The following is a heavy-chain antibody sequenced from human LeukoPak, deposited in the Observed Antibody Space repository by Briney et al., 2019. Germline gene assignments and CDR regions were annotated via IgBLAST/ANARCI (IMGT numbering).Heavy chain of an antibody. CDR1: GGSFSGYY. J-gene: IGHJ4*02. CDR2: INHSGST. D-gene: IGHD4-17*01. V-gene: IGHV4-34*01. CDR3: ARTLGYGDYSGDY. Sequence: SETLSLTCAVYGGSFSGYYWSWIRQPPGEGLEWIGEINHSGSTNYNPSLKSRVTISVDTSKNQFSLKLSSVTAADTAVYYCARTLGYGDYSGDYWGQGTLVTVSS.